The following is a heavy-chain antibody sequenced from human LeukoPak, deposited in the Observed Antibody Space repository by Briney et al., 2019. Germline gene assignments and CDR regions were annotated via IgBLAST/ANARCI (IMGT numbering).Heavy chain of an antibody. CDR1: GFTFSSYS. Sequence: PGGSLRLSCAASGFTFSSYSMNWVRQAPGEGLEWVSYISSSSSTIYYADSVKGRFTISRDNAKNSLYLQMNSLRAEDTAVYYCASGPAAAYGLENWFDPWGQGTLVTVSS. CDR3: ASGPAAAYGLENWFDP. V-gene: IGHV3-48*01. J-gene: IGHJ5*02. CDR2: ISSSSSTI. D-gene: IGHD2-15*01.